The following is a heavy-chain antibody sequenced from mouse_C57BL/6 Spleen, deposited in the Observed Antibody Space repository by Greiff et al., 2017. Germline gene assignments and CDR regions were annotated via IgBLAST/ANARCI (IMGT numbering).Heavy chain of an antibody. D-gene: IGHD3-2*02. J-gene: IGHJ3*01. V-gene: IGHV2-6-1*01. CDR1: GFSLTSYG. CDR2: IWSDGST. CDR3: ARHEGSGYTGVFAY. Sequence: VQLQQSGPGLVAPSQSLSITCTVSGFSLTSYGVHWVRQPPGKGLEWLVVIWSDGSTTYNSALKSRLSISKDNSKSQVFLKMNSLQTDDTAMYYCARHEGSGYTGVFAYWGQGTLVTVSA.